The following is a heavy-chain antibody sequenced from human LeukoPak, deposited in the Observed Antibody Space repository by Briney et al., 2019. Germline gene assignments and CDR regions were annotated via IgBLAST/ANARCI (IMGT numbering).Heavy chain of an antibody. CDR3: ARQTYCSSTSCYPDY. CDR1: GGSISSYY. D-gene: IGHD2-2*01. Sequence: SETLSLTCTVSGGSISSYYWSWIRQPAGKGLEWIGRIYTSGITNYNPSLKSRVTMSVDTSKNQFSLKLSSVTAADTAVYYCARQTYCSSTSCYPDYWGQGTLVTVSS. V-gene: IGHV4-4*07. J-gene: IGHJ4*02. CDR2: IYTSGIT.